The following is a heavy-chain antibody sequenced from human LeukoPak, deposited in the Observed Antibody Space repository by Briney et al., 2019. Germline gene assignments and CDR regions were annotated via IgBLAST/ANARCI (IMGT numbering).Heavy chain of an antibody. Sequence: GGSLRLSCAASGFTFRSYWMHWVRHAPGKGLVWVSSFNSETSTTTYADSVRGRFTISGDNAKNTVFLQLNSLRAEDTAVYYCARGIAGRYPSDYWGQGTLVIVSS. D-gene: IGHD2-21*01. J-gene: IGHJ4*02. V-gene: IGHV3-74*01. CDR3: ARGIAGRYPSDY. CDR1: GFTFRSYW. CDR2: FNSETSTT.